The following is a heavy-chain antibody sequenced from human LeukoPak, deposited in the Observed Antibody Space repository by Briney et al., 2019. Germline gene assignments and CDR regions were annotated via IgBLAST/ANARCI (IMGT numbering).Heavy chain of an antibody. CDR1: GFTFSSYA. Sequence: TGGSLRLSCAASGFTFSSYAMSWVRQAPGKGLEWGSAISGTWGSTYYADPVKGRFTISRDNSKNTLYLQMNSLRAEDTAVYYCATRQLCPVWGQGTLVTVSS. J-gene: IGHJ4*02. D-gene: IGHD5-18*01. V-gene: IGHV3-23*01. CDR2: ISGTWGST. CDR3: ATRQLCPV.